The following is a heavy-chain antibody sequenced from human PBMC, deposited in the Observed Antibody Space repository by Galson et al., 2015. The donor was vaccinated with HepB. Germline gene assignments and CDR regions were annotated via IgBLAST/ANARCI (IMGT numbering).Heavy chain of an antibody. CDR1: GFTFDDYS. Sequence: SLRLSCATSGFTFDDYSMHWVRQAPGKGLEWVSLISWNGRVTKYADSVKGRFTISRDNSIKSLYLQMNSLTTEDTALYYCAKEGGLSGSGRPLSEHYYYGMDVWGQGTTVTVSS. D-gene: IGHD3-10*01. V-gene: IGHV3-43*01. CDR2: ISWNGRVT. J-gene: IGHJ6*02. CDR3: AKEGGLSGSGRPLSEHYYYGMDV.